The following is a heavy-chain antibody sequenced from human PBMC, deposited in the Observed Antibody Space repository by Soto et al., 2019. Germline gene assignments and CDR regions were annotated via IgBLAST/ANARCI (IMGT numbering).Heavy chain of an antibody. Sequence: QVQLQESGPGLVKPSQTLSLSCSISGGSITSANYYWTWIRLFPGQGLEWIGYIYSSGTTHYNPSRKSRATISLDTSNNQFSLEVKSATAADTAVYYCARIGLHLGELSRNWFDPWGQGSLVTVSS. J-gene: IGHJ5*02. CDR3: ARIGLHLGELSRNWFDP. CDR2: IYSSGTT. D-gene: IGHD3-16*02. V-gene: IGHV4-31*03. CDR1: GGSITSANYY.